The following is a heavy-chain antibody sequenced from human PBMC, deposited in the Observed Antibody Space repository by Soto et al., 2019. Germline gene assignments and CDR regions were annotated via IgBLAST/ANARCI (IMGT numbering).Heavy chain of an antibody. CDR3: ARPSRPTVVTLGPAFDI. CDR2: INHSGST. D-gene: IGHD4-17*01. V-gene: IGHV4-34*01. J-gene: IGHJ3*02. Sequence: SETLSLTCAVYGGSFSGYYWSWIRQPPGKGLEWIGEINHSGSTNYNPSLKSRVTISVDTSKNQFSLKLSSVTAADTAVYYCARPSRPTVVTLGPAFDIWGQGTMVTVSS. CDR1: GGSFSGYY.